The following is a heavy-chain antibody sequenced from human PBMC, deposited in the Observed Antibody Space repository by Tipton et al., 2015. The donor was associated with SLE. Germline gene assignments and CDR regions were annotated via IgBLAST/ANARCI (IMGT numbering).Heavy chain of an antibody. CDR3: ARGGTDYDVWLGCPYFDL. J-gene: IGHJ2*01. Sequence: TLSLTCTVSDGSISSFYWSWIRQPPGKGLEWIGYISDSGSTNYNPSLRSRVAISVDTSKNQFSLRLDSMTSADTAVYYCARGGTDYDVWLGCPYFDLWGRGPLVTVSS. V-gene: IGHV4-59*01. CDR2: ISDSGST. CDR1: DGSISSFY. D-gene: IGHD3-3*01.